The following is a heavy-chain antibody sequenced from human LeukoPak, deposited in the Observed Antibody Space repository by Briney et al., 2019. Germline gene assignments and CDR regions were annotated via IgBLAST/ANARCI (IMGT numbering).Heavy chain of an antibody. D-gene: IGHD3-10*01. J-gene: IGHJ4*02. CDR2: IYRGATT. V-gene: IGHV3-53*01. CDR3: ARDLAGHYYGSGSSFDY. CDR1: GFTVSDNY. Sequence: GGSLRLSCAASGFTVSDNYMSWVRQAPGKGLEWVSVIYRGATTYYADSVKGRFTISRDNAKNSLYLQMDSLRAEDTAVYYCARDLAGHYYGSGSSFDYWGQGTLVTVSS.